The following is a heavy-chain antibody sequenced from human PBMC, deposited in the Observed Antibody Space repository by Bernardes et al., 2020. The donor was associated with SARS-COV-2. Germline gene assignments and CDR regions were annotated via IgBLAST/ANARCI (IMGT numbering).Heavy chain of an antibody. J-gene: IGHJ6*04. CDR2: ITSGSTI. CDR1: GFTFSSSE. V-gene: IGHV3-48*03. CDR3: ARYTHNYGMDV. Sequence: GGSLRLSCGSSGFTFSSSEMNWVRLAPGKWLEWVSDITSGSTIYYADSVKVRFTISRDNAKNSLYLQMNSLRAEDTAIYYCARYTHNYGMDVWGKGTTVTVSS.